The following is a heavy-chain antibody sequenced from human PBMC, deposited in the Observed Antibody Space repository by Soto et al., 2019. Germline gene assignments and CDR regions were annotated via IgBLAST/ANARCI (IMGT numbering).Heavy chain of an antibody. CDR3: ARERMIVELDAFDI. Sequence: GGSLRLSCAASGFTFSSYSMNWVRQAPGKGLEWVSYISSSSSTIYYADSVKGRFTISRDNAKNSLYLQMNSLRDEDTAVYYCARERMIVELDAFDIWGQGTMVTVSS. D-gene: IGHD3-22*01. CDR1: GFTFSSYS. V-gene: IGHV3-48*02. CDR2: ISSSSSTI. J-gene: IGHJ3*02.